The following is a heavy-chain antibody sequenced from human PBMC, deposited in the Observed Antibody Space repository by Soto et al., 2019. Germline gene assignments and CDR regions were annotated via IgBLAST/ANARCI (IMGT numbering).Heavy chain of an antibody. Sequence: EVQLVESGGGLVQPGGSLRLSCAVSGFDVNSNYMSWARQAPGKGLEWGSVIDAGGGTYYADSVMVRFTISRDNPKNTLYLQMNSLRAEDTAVYYCATGNHISGIDYWGQGTLVTVSS. V-gene: IGHV3-66*01. J-gene: IGHJ4*02. CDR3: ATGNHISGIDY. D-gene: IGHD1-1*01. CDR2: IDAGGGT. CDR1: GFDVNSNY.